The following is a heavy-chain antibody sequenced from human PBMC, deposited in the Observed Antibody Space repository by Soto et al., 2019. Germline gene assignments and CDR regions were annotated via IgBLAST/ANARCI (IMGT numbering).Heavy chain of an antibody. Sequence: EVQLVESGGGLVQPGGSLRLSCAASGFIVSSNYMSWVRQAPGKGPEWVALIYSGGTTHYAESVKGRFTISRDKSKNTLNLQMNSRRAEDTAVYYCARRWGWGHGTMVTVSS. CDR1: GFIVSSNY. V-gene: IGHV3-66*01. CDR3: ARRWG. J-gene: IGHJ3*01. D-gene: IGHD1-26*01. CDR2: IYSGGTT.